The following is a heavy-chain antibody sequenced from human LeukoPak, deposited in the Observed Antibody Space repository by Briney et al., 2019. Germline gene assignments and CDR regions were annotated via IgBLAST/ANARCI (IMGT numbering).Heavy chain of an antibody. J-gene: IGHJ6*02. Sequence: GGSLRLSCAASGFTFSSYGMHWVRQAPGKGLEWVAVIWYDGSNKYYADSVKGRSTISRDNSKNTLYLQMNSLRAEDTAVYYCARDIAAAGSRYYYYGMDVWGQGTTVTVSS. CDR2: IWYDGSNK. V-gene: IGHV3-33*01. CDR3: ARDIAAAGSRYYYYGMDV. CDR1: GFTFSSYG. D-gene: IGHD6-13*01.